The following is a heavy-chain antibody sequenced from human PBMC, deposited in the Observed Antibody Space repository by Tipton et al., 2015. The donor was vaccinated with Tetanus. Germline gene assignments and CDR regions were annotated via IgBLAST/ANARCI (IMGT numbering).Heavy chain of an antibody. Sequence: TLSLTCAVYYDSFYGYYWSWIRQPPGKGLEWIGDISHSENTNYNPSLQSRVTISVDTSKNQFSLRLSSVTAADTAVYFCARHPPPYYYGSGSYLDYWGQGTPVTVSS. CDR2: ISHSENT. J-gene: IGHJ4*02. CDR3: ARHPPPYYYGSGSYLDY. D-gene: IGHD3-10*01. CDR1: YDSFYGYY. V-gene: IGHV4-34*01.